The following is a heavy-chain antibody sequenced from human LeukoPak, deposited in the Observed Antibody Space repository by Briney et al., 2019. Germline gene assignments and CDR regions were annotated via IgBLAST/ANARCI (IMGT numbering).Heavy chain of an antibody. CDR2: INPNRGGT. J-gene: IGHJ4*02. V-gene: IGHV1-2*02. D-gene: IGHD3-10*01. CDR1: GYTFTVYY. Sequence: GASVKVSCKACGYTFTVYYMHWVRQATGQGLEWMGWINPNRGGTKYAQKFQGRVTMSRDTSISTAYMELCRLRSDDTVVYCCARVFGYGSAPDYWGEGTLVTVSS. CDR3: ARVFGYGSAPDY.